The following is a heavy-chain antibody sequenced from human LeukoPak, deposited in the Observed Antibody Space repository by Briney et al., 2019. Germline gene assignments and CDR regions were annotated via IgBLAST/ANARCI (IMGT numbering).Heavy chain of an antibody. V-gene: IGHV3-23*01. CDR2: ISGSGGST. CDR1: GFTFSSYD. Sequence: GGSLRLSCAVSGFTFSSYDMSWVRQAPGKGLEWVSAISGSGGSTYYADSVKGRFTISRDNSKNTLYLQMNSLRAEDTAVYYCAKGGDIVVVPAAINAYWGQGTLVTVSS. CDR3: AKGGDIVVVPAAINAY. D-gene: IGHD2-2*01. J-gene: IGHJ4*02.